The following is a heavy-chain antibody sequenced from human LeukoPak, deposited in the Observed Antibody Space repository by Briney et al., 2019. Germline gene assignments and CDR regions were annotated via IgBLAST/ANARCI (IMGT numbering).Heavy chain of an antibody. D-gene: IGHD6-19*01. Sequence: SQTLSLTCAISGDSVSSNSAAWHWIRQSPSRGLEWLARTYYRSKWYNDYAVSVKSRITINPDTSKNQFSLQLNSVTPEDTAVYYCARERDSSGGAFDIWGQGTMVTVSS. J-gene: IGHJ3*02. V-gene: IGHV6-1*01. CDR3: ARERDSSGGAFDI. CDR1: GDSVSSNSAA. CDR2: TYYRSKWYN.